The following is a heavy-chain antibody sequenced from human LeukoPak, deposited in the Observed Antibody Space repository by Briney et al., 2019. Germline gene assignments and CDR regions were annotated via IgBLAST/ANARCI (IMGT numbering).Heavy chain of an antibody. J-gene: IGHJ4*02. CDR1: GFTFTNYW. D-gene: IGHD3-10*02. V-gene: IGHV3-74*01. CDR3: AREFMFGDALFRYFDY. CDR2: ISPDGATT. Sequence: PGGSLKLSCAASGFTFTNYWIHWLRQVPGEGPMWVSRISPDGATTHFADSVKGRFALSRDNAENTVYLQMNSLRAEDRAVYYCAREFMFGDALFRYFDYWGQGALVTISS.